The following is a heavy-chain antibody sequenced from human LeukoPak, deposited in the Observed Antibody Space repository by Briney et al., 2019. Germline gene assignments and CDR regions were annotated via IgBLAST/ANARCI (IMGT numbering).Heavy chain of an antibody. CDR3: ARDPYSGNYGAYYYYYMDV. J-gene: IGHJ6*03. V-gene: IGHV3-21*06. CDR2: ITSSSSYI. CDR1: RFTLSTYW. D-gene: IGHD1-26*01. Sequence: GGSLRLSCAASRFTLSTYWMHWVRQAPGKGLEWVSSITSSSSYIYYADSVKGRFTISRDNAKNSLYLQMDSLRVEDTAEYYCARDPYSGNYGAYYYYYMDVWGKGTTVTVSS.